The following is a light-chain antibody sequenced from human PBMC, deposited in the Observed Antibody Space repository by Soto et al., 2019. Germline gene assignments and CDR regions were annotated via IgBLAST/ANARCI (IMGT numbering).Light chain of an antibody. V-gene: IGLV2-23*01. J-gene: IGLJ1*01. CDR2: EGS. Sequence: QPVLTQPASVSGSPGQSITISCTGTSSDVGSHNIVSWYQHHPGKAPKLMIYEGSKRPSGVSNRFSGSKSGNTASLTISGLQAEDEADYYCCSYAGSSTYVFGTGTKLTVL. CDR3: CSYAGSSTYV. CDR1: SSDVGSHNI.